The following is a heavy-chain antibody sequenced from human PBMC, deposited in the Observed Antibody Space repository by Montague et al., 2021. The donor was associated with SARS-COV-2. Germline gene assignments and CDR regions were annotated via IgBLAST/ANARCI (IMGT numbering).Heavy chain of an antibody. CDR3: ARDYGDYSYYYGLDV. J-gene: IGHJ6*04. V-gene: IGHV4-4*07. Sequence: SGSTNYNPSLKSRVTMSVDTSKNQFSLKVSSVTAADTAVDYCARDYGDYSYYYGLDVWGKGTTGTVAS. CDR2: SGST. D-gene: IGHD4-17*01.